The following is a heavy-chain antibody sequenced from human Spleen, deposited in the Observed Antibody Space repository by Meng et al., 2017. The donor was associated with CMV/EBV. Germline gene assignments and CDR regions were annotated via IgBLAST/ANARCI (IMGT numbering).Heavy chain of an antibody. Sequence: QVRLLQSGAEVKKPGASVKVSCTTSGYPFSGYYIHWVRQAPGQGLEWVGRIDPHSGDTKKFQDRVTMTTDTSISTAYMELSSLRSDDTAVYYCARGNWGSRYFDLWGRGTLVTVSS. CDR3: ARGNWGSRYFDL. J-gene: IGHJ2*01. CDR1: GYPFSGYY. V-gene: IGHV1-2*06. D-gene: IGHD7-27*01. CDR2: IDPHSGDT.